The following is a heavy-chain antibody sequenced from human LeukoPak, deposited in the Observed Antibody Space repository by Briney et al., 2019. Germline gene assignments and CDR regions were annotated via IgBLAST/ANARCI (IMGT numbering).Heavy chain of an antibody. CDR1: GGTFSSYA. Sequence: ASVKVSCKASGGTFSSYAISWVRQAPGQGLEWMGRIIPILGIANYAQKFQGRVTITADKSTSTAYTELSSLRSDDTAVYYCARDLKYHDNYYGSGSYYLPFDYWGQGTLVTVSS. CDR3: ARDLKYHDNYYGSGSYYLPFDY. J-gene: IGHJ4*02. D-gene: IGHD3-10*01. CDR2: IIPILGIA. V-gene: IGHV1-69*04.